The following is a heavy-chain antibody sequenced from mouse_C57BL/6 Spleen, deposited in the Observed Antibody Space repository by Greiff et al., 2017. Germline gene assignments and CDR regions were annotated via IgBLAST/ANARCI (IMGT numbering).Heavy chain of an antibody. CDR3: ARPDGYYEAWFAY. J-gene: IGHJ3*01. Sequence: QVQLQQSGAELVRPGASVKLSCKASGYTFTDYYINWVKQRPGQGLEWIARIYPGSGNTYYNEKFKGKATLTAEKSSSTAYMQLSSLTSEDSAVYFCARPDGYYEAWFAYWGQGTLVTVSA. CDR2: IYPGSGNT. D-gene: IGHD2-3*01. V-gene: IGHV1-76*01. CDR1: GYTFTDYY.